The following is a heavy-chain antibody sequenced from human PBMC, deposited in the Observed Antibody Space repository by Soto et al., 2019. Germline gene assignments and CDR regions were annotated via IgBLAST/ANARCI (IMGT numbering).Heavy chain of an antibody. D-gene: IGHD2-15*01. Sequence: QVQRVQSGAEVKKPGSSVKVSCKASGGTFSSYAISWGRQAPGQGLEWMGGTIPIFGTANYAQKFQGRVTITADESTSTAYMELSSLRSEDTAVYYCARGPLYCSGGSCHYYYYGMDVWGQGTTVTVSS. V-gene: IGHV1-69*01. CDR3: ARGPLYCSGGSCHYYYYGMDV. CDR1: GGTFSSYA. CDR2: TIPIFGTA. J-gene: IGHJ6*02.